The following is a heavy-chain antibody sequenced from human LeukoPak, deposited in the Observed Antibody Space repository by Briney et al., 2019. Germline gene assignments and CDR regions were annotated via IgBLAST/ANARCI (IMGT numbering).Heavy chain of an antibody. CDR2: ISGSGSTI. V-gene: IGHV3-11*01. J-gene: IGHJ4*01. CDR3: ERQQQILDY. CDR1: GFIFSDYY. D-gene: IGHD6-13*01. Sequence: PGGSLRLSCAASGFIFSDYYMTWIRQAPGKGLEWVSYISGSGSTIYYADSVKGRFTISRDNAKNFLYLQMNSLRAEDTAVYYCERQQQILDYWGHGTLVTVSS.